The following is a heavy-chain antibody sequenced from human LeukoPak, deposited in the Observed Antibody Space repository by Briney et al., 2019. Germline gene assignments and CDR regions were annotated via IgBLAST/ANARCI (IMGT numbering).Heavy chain of an antibody. CDR2: ISTYNGNT. D-gene: IGHD6-13*01. CDR1: GYTFTSYG. CDR3: WGVGAKPQLALDY. Sequence: SVKLSCKASGYTFTSYGISWVRQAPGQGLECMGWISTYNGNTNYAQNLQARVTMTRDKSTNTAYMELKSLMSDDPAGYYFWGVGAKPQLALDYWGQGTLVTVSS. V-gene: IGHV1-18*01. J-gene: IGHJ4*02.